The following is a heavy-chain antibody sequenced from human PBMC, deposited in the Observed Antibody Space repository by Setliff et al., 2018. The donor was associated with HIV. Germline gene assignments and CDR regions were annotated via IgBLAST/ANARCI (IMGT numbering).Heavy chain of an antibody. D-gene: IGHD3-22*01. Sequence: LSLTCAVSGGSLSSRGHYWNWIRQHPGKGLEWIGYIHYSGSTYYNPSLKSRVTISRDTSRNQLSLKLSSVNVTDTAVYYCAREEDSSGYYGKDAFDVWGQGTLVTVSS. V-gene: IGHV4-31*11. CDR3: AREEDSSGYYGKDAFDV. CDR2: IHYSGST. CDR1: GGSLSSRGHY. J-gene: IGHJ3*01.